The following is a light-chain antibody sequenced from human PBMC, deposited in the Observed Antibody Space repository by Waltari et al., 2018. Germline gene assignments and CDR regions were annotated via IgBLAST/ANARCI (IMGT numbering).Light chain of an antibody. J-gene: IGKJ2*01. CDR3: QEYYSTPPMYT. CDR1: QSVLHSSNNKNY. Sequence: DIVMTQSPDSLAVSLGERATINCKSSQSVLHSSNNKNYLAWYQQKPGQPPKLLIYWAATRDTPVPNRFRCSGSGTDFTLTISILQAEDVAVYYCQEYYSTPPMYTFGQGTRLEIK. V-gene: IGKV4-1*01. CDR2: WAA.